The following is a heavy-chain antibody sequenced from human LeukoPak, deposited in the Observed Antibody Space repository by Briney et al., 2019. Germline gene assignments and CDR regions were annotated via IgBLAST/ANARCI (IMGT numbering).Heavy chain of an antibody. CDR1: GGSISSSSYY. CDR3: ARGPFWSGYAMYY. Sequence: SETLSLTCTVSGGSISSSSYYWGWIRQPPGKGLEWIGSIYYSGSTYYNPSLKSRVTISVDTSKNQFSLKLSSVTAADTAVYYCARGPFWSGYAMYYWGQGTLVTVSS. CDR2: IYYSGST. D-gene: IGHD3-3*01. J-gene: IGHJ4*02. V-gene: IGHV4-39*01.